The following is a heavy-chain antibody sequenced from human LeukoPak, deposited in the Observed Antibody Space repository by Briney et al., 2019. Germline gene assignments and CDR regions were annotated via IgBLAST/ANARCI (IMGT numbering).Heavy chain of an antibody. CDR2: INPNSGGT. V-gene: IGHV1-2*02. J-gene: IGHJ5*02. CDR1: GYSFTNYW. CDR3: ARGDKKENLSGPSGYFDP. Sequence: GESLKISCKGSGYSFTNYWIGWVRQMPGKGLEWMGWINPNSGGTNFAPKFHGRVSMTRDTSLNTAYMELSSLRSDDTAVYYCARGDKKENLSGPSGYFDPWGQGSLVTVSS. D-gene: IGHD3-10*01.